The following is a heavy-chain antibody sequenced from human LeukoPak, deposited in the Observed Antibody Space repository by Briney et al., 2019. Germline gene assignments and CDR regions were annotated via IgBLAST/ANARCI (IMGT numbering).Heavy chain of an antibody. J-gene: IGHJ2*01. V-gene: IGHV4-59*01. D-gene: IGHD4/OR15-4a*01. CDR1: GGSISSYY. Sequence: SETLSLTCTISGGSISSYYWGWIRQPPGKGLEWIGYIYYSGSTNYNPSLKSRVTISVDTSKNQFSLKLSSVTAADTAVYHCARGLTYWYFDLWGRGTLVTVSS. CDR3: ARGLTYWYFDL. CDR2: IYYSGST.